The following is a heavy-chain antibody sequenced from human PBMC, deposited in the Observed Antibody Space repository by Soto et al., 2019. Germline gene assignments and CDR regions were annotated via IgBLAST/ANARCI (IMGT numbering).Heavy chain of an antibody. Sequence: QVQLQESGPGLVKPSETLSLTCTVSGGSLSSYYWSWIRQPPGKGLECIGYIYYSGSTNYKPSLKSRATISVDTSKSQFSLKLSSVTAGDTAVYYCARVTSGYRPHFEYWGQGTLVTVSS. V-gene: IGHV4-59*01. J-gene: IGHJ4*02. CDR2: IYYSGST. CDR1: GGSLSSYY. CDR3: ARVTSGYRPHFEY. D-gene: IGHD3-3*01.